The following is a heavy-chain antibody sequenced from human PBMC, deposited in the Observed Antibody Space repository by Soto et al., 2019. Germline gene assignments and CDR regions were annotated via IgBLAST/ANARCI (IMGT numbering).Heavy chain of an antibody. Sequence: SETLSLTCAVSGGSVSSSSYYWSWIRQPPGKGLEWIGYIYYSGSTNYNPSLKSRVTISVDTSKNQFSLKLSSVTAADTAVYYCARRGITMVRGVIIAAFDIWGQGTMVTVSS. J-gene: IGHJ3*02. D-gene: IGHD3-10*01. CDR3: ARRGITMVRGVIIAAFDI. V-gene: IGHV4-61*01. CDR2: IYYSGST. CDR1: GGSVSSSSYY.